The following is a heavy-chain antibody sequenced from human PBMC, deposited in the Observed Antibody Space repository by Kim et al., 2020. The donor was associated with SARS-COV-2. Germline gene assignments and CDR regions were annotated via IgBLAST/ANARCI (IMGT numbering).Heavy chain of an antibody. CDR2: INGNGGST. Sequence: GGSLSLSCAASGFTFDDYAMHWVRQAPGKGLEWVSLINGNGGSTYYADSVKGRFTASRDNSKNSLYLQMNSLRTEDTALYYCATVPAATKMDVWGQGTTVTVSS. CDR1: GFTFDDYA. V-gene: IGHV3-43*02. D-gene: IGHD2-2*01. J-gene: IGHJ6*02. CDR3: ATVPAATKMDV.